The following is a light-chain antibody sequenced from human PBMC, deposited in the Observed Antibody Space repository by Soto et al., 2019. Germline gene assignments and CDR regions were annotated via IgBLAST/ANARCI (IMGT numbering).Light chain of an antibody. J-gene: IGKJ4*01. CDR2: AAS. CDR3: QQSYSTPRT. Sequence: DIQMTQSPSSLSASVGDRVIITCRVSQSISSYLNWYQQKPGKAPKLLIYAASSLQSGVPSRFSGSGSGTDFTLTISSLQPEDFATYYCQQSYSTPRTFGGGTKVEIK. V-gene: IGKV1-39*01. CDR1: QSISSY.